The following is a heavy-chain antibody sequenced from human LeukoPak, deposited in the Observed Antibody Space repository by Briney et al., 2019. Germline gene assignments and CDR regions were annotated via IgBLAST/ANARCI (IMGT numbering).Heavy chain of an antibody. CDR3: AARYSGYEIDY. CDR1: GFTFTSSA. D-gene: IGHD5-12*01. V-gene: IGHV1-58*01. J-gene: IGHJ4*02. Sequence: VASVKVSCKASGFTFTSSAVQWVRQARGQRLEWIGWIVVGSGNTNYAQKFQERVTITRDMSTSTAYMELSSLRSEDTAVYYCAARYSGYEIDYWGQGTLATVSS. CDR2: IVVGSGNT.